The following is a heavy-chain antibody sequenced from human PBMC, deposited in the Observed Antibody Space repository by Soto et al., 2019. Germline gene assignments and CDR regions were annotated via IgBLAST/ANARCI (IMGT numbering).Heavy chain of an antibody. J-gene: IGHJ4*02. CDR2: ITSDGRST. V-gene: IGHV3-74*01. Sequence: EVQLVESGGGLGQPGGSLRLSCAASGFTFSRYWMHWVRQCPGKGLVWVARITSDGRSTGYADSVKGRFTISRDNAKNTLYLQINSLRAEDTAVYYCARDGDGDYPVDYWGQGTLVTVSS. CDR3: ARDGDGDYPVDY. D-gene: IGHD4-17*01. CDR1: GFTFSRYW.